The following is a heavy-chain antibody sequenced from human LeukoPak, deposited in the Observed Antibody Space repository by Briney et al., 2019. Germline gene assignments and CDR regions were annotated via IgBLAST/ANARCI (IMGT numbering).Heavy chain of an antibody. CDR2: VSYGGGHK. CDR3: ARDRINMMVMGHDSGPDC. V-gene: IGHV3-30*03. D-gene: IGHD3-22*01. Sequence: GGSLRLSCVGSGFSLSDYGIHWVRQAPGKGLEWVAVVSYGGGHKYYADSVKGRFTISRDTSSDTVSLQMNSLRVEDTALYYCARDRINMMVMGHDSGPDCWGQGTLVTVSS. CDR1: GFSLSDYG. J-gene: IGHJ4*02.